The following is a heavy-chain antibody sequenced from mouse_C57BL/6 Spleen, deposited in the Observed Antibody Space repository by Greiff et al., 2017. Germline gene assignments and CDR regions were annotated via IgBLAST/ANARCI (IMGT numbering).Heavy chain of an antibody. J-gene: IGHJ3*01. CDR2: ISYDGST. CDR1: GYSITSCYY. Sequence: EVKLMESGPGLVKPSQSLSLTCSATGYSITSCYYWNWIRQLPGNKLEWMGYISYDGSTNYNPSLKNRISITRDTSKNQFFLKFSSVTAEDTATYYCARGPFLLYFAYWGQGTLLTVSA. V-gene: IGHV3-6*01. CDR3: ARGPFLLYFAY. D-gene: IGHD2-12*01.